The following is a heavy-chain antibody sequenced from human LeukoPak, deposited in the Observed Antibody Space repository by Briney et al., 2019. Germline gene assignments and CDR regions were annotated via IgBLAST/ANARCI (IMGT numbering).Heavy chain of an antibody. D-gene: IGHD3-22*01. J-gene: IGHJ4*02. V-gene: IGHV3-21*01. CDR3: ARAWFSYYDSSGYYHFDY. CDR1: GFTFSSYA. CDR2: ISSSSSYI. Sequence: GGSLRLSCAASGFTFSSYAMSWVRQAPGKGLEWVSSISSSSSYIYYADSVKGRFTISRDNAKNSLYLQMNSLRAEDTAVYYCARAWFSYYDSSGYYHFDYWGQGTLVTVSS.